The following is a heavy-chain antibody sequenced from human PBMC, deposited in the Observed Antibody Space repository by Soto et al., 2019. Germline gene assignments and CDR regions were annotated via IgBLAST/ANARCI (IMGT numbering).Heavy chain of an antibody. J-gene: IGHJ4*02. Sequence: SETLSLTCSVSSASLSSSTYYWSWIRQPPGRGPEWIGSIYYSGNTYYKPSLKSRVSISIDTSRNQFSLKLTSVTAADTGVYYCATSSPFQYWGPGILVX. D-gene: IGHD6-6*01. CDR3: ATSSPFQY. CDR2: IYYSGNT. V-gene: IGHV4-39*01. CDR1: SASLSSSTYY.